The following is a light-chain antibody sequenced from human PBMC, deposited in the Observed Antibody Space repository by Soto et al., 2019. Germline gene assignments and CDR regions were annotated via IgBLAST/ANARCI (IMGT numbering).Light chain of an antibody. CDR3: QQRNIWPPVT. V-gene: IGKV3-11*01. Sequence: EIVLTQSPATLSLSPWERATLSCWASQSVNRYLVWYQQKPGQAPRLLIYGAFNRATGIPARFSGSGSGTDFTLTISSLEPEDSAIYYCQQRNIWPPVTFGQGTRLEIK. CDR2: GAF. J-gene: IGKJ5*01. CDR1: QSVNRY.